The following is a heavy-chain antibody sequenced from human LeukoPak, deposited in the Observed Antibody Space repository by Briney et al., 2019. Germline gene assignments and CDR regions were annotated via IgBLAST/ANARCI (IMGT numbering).Heavy chain of an antibody. J-gene: IGHJ5*02. CDR3: ATYCSSTSPTESENWFDP. Sequence: ASVKVSCKVSGYTLTELSMHWVRQAPGKGLEWMGGFDPEDGETIYAQKFQGRVTMTEDTSTDTAYMELSSLRSEDTAVYYCATYCSSTSPTESENWFDPWGQGTLVTVSS. V-gene: IGHV1-24*01. CDR2: FDPEDGET. CDR1: GYTLTELS. D-gene: IGHD2-2*01.